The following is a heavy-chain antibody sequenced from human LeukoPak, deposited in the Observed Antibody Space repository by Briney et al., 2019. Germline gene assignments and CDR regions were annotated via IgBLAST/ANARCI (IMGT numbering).Heavy chain of an antibody. CDR3: ARQRSSSWEIRYFDN. D-gene: IGHD6-13*01. Sequence: GESLKISCKGSGYSFTSYWIGWVRQMPGKGLEWMGIIYPGDSDTRYSPSFQGQVTISADKSITTAYLQWSSLKASDTAMYYCARQRSSSWEIRYFDNWGQGTLVTVSS. CDR2: IYPGDSDT. V-gene: IGHV5-51*01. CDR1: GYSFTSYW. J-gene: IGHJ4*02.